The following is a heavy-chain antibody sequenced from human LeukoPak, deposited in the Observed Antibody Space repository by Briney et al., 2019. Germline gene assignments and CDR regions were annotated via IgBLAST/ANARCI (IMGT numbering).Heavy chain of an antibody. D-gene: IGHD4-17*01. J-gene: IGHJ6*03. CDR3: ARQHGDYRPPYYYYMDV. CDR1: GGSISSYY. CDR2: IYYSGST. V-gene: IGHV4-59*08. Sequence: SETPSLTCTVSGGSISSYYWSWIRQPPGKGLEWIGYIYYSGSTNYNPSLKSRVTISLDTSKNQFSLKLSSVTAADTAVYYCARQHGDYRPPYYYYMDVWGKGTTVTVSS.